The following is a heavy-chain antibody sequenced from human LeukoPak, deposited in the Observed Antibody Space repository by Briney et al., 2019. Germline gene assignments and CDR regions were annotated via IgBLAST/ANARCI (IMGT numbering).Heavy chain of an antibody. V-gene: IGHV3-7*01. J-gene: IGHJ4*02. CDR1: GFTFSSYW. D-gene: IGHD3-10*01. CDR2: IKQDGSEK. CDR3: ARALCFGESY. Sequence: SGGSLRLSCAASGFTFSSYWMSWVRQAPGKGLEWVANIKQDGSEKFYVDSVKGRFTISRDNAKNSLSLQMNSLRVEDTAVYYCARALCFGESYWGQGTLVTVSS.